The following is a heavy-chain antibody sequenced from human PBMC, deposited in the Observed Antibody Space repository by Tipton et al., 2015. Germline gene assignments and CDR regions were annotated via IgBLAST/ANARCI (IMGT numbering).Heavy chain of an antibody. Sequence: GSLRLSCAASGFSITSYTIVWVRQAPGKGLEWVSSFRNSRTYIYDADSVKGRFTISRDTAKNSVYLQMNSLRAEDTAFYYCTRGLGYCGGDCYRAFDIWGQGTKVTVSS. CDR1: GFSITSYT. J-gene: IGHJ3*02. CDR3: TRGLGYCGGDCYRAFDI. CDR2: FRNSRTYI. D-gene: IGHD2-21*01. V-gene: IGHV3-21*01.